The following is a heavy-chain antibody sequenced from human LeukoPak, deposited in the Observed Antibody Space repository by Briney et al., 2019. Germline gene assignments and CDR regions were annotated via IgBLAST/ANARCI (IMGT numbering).Heavy chain of an antibody. D-gene: IGHD2-2*01. CDR3: ARGIVVVPAATPLLVY. CDR1: GYTFIGYY. Sequence: GASVKVSCKASGYTFIGYYMHWLRQAPGQGLEWMGGIIPIFGTANYAQKFQGRVTITADESTSTAYMELSSLRSEDTAVYYCARGIVVVPAATPLLVYWGQGTLVTVSS. V-gene: IGHV1-69*13. CDR2: IIPIFGTA. J-gene: IGHJ4*02.